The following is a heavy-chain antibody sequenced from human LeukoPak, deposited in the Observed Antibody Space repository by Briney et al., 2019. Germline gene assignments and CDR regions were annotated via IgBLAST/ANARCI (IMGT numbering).Heavy chain of an antibody. CDR3: ARDTASRLRYFDWSDTS. V-gene: IGHV3-30*04. CDR2: ISYDGSNK. CDR1: GFIFSNYA. J-gene: IGHJ4*02. Sequence: GGSLRLSCAASGFIFSNYAMHWVRQAPGKGLEWVAVISYDGSNKYYADSVKGRFTISRDNSKNTLYLQMNSLRAEDTAVYYCARDTASRLRYFDWSDTSWGQGTLVTVSS. D-gene: IGHD3-9*01.